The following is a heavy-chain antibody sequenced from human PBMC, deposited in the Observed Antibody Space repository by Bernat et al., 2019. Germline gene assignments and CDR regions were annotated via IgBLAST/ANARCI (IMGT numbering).Heavy chain of an antibody. D-gene: IGHD5-24*01. J-gene: IGHJ6*02. CDR1: GYTFTSYG. V-gene: IGHV1-18*01. CDR2: ISAYNGNA. Sequence: QVQLVQSGAEVKKPGASVKVSCKASGYTFTSYGISWVRQAPGQGLEWMGWISAYNGNANYAQKLQGRVTMTTDTSTSTAYMELRSLRSDDTAVYYCARDLWSWWLQSYYYYYGMDVWGQGTMVTVSS. CDR3: ARDLWSWWLQSYYYYYGMDV.